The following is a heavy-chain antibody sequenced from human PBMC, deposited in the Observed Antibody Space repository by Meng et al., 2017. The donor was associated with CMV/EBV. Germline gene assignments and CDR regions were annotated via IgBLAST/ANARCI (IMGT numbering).Heavy chain of an antibody. CDR3: ARGNEYNGSYYYYYYGMDV. D-gene: IGHD6-6*01. CDR2: INSDGSST. V-gene: IGHV3-74*01. CDR1: GFTLSNYW. J-gene: IGHJ6*02. Sequence: GESLKISCAASGFTLSNYWMHWVRQAPGKGLVWVSRINSDGSSTSYADSVKGRFTISRDNAKNTLYLQMNSLRAEDTAVYYCARGNEYNGSYYYYYYGMDVWGQGTTVTVSS.